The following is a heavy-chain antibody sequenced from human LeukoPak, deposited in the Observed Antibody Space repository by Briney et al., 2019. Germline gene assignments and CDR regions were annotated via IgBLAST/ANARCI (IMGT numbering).Heavy chain of an antibody. CDR2: ISGTSGTI. Sequence: PGGSLRLSCAASGVTFSNYAMSWVRQAPGKGREWVSGISGTSGTINYAAPVKGRFTISRDNSKNTLYLQMNSLRVDDMAVYYCAKRLGDPRAFDYWGQGILVTVSS. D-gene: IGHD2-21*02. CDR1: GVTFSNYA. V-gene: IGHV3-23*01. CDR3: AKRLGDPRAFDY. J-gene: IGHJ4*02.